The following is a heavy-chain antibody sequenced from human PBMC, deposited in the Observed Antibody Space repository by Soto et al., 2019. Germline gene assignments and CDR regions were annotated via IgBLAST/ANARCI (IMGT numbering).Heavy chain of an antibody. V-gene: IGHV3-48*02. D-gene: IGHD5-18*01. J-gene: IGHJ4*02. CDR2: ISSDGNAQ. CDR3: ARGIQLWVGRGSDY. CDR1: GFTFSDDS. Sequence: EVQLVESGGGLVQPGGSLRLSCAASGFTFSDDSMNWVRQAPGKGLEWVSYISSDGNAQYYVDSVKGRFTISRDNAKNSVFLHMNSLRDEDTAVYYCARGIQLWVGRGSDYWGQGTLVTVSS.